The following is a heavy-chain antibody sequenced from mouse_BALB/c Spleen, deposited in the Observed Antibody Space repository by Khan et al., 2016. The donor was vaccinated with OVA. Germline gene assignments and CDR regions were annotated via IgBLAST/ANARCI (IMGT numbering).Heavy chain of an antibody. CDR2: INPYNGGT. CDR1: GYIFTNYV. CDR3: ARGNWQSYYFDY. D-gene: IGHD4-1*01. Sequence: MQLEESGPELVKPGASVKMSCKPSGYIFTNYVLHWVKQKPGQGLEWIGYINPYNGGTKYNEKFKGKATLASDKSSITAYMELSSLTSEDSAVYYCARGNWQSYYFDYWGQGTTLTLSS. J-gene: IGHJ2*01. V-gene: IGHV1S136*01.